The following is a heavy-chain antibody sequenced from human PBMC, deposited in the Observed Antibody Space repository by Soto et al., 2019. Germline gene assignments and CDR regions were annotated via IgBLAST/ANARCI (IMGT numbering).Heavy chain of an antibody. CDR1: GGTFSSYA. J-gene: IGHJ6*02. Sequence: AASVKVSCKASGGTFSSYAIRWVRQAPGQGLEWMGGIIPIFGTANYAQKFQGRVTITADKSTSTAYMELSSLRSEDTAVYYCARPVVARNYYGMDVWGQGTTVTVYS. V-gene: IGHV1-69*06. CDR2: IIPIFGTA. D-gene: IGHD5-12*01. CDR3: ARPVVARNYYGMDV.